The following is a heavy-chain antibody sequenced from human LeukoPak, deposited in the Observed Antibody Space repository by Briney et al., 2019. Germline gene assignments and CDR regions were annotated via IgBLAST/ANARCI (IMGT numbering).Heavy chain of an antibody. V-gene: IGHV3-23*01. D-gene: IGHD2-2*01. CDR1: GFTFSSYG. CDR2: ISGSGGST. CDR3: AKPLSYGVVPAAMYY. Sequence: GGSLRLSCAASGFTFSSYGMSWVRQAPGKGLEWVSAISGSGGSTYYADSVKGRFTISRDNSKNTLYLQMNSLRAEDTAVYYCAKPLSYGVVPAAMYYWGQGTLVTVSS. J-gene: IGHJ4*02.